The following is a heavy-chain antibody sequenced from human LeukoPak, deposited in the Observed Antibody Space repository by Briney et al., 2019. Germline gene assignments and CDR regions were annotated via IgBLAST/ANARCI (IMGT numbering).Heavy chain of an antibody. J-gene: IGHJ4*01. D-gene: IGHD1/OR15-1a*01. V-gene: IGHV1-2*02. CDR3: ARGGVRTTASSLGY. Sequence: ASVKVSCKASGYTFSDYYLHWVRQAPGQGLEWMGWINPNSGGTNFAQKFRGRVTMTRDTSITTAYMELTRRKSDDTAVYYCARGGVRTTASSLGYWGQGTLVTVSS. CDR1: GYTFSDYY. CDR2: INPNSGGT.